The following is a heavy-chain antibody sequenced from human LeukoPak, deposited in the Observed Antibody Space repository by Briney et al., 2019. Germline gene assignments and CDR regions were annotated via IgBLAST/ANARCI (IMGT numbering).Heavy chain of an antibody. CDR1: GFTFSSYW. CDR3: ARGGSSTLLWFGELLWGWFDP. V-gene: IGHV3-7*01. Sequence: PGGSLRLSCAASGFTFSSYWMSWVRQAPGKGLEWVANIKQDGSEKYYVDSVKGRFTISRDNAKNSLYLQMNSLRAEDTAVHYCARGGSSTLLWFGELLWGWFDPWGQGTLDTVSS. J-gene: IGHJ5*02. CDR2: IKQDGSEK. D-gene: IGHD3-10*01.